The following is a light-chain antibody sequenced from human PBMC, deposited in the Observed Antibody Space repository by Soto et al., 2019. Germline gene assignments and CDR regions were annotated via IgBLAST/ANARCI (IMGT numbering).Light chain of an antibody. V-gene: IGKV1-9*01. CDR2: AAS. Sequence: DIQLTQSPSFLSASVGDRVTITCRASQDISRYLAWYQQKAWKAPKLLIYAASTLQKGVPSRFSGSGSGTEFTLTISSLQPDDFATYYCQQLNTYPLFTFGPGTEVDI. J-gene: IGKJ3*01. CDR3: QQLNTYPLFT. CDR1: QDISRY.